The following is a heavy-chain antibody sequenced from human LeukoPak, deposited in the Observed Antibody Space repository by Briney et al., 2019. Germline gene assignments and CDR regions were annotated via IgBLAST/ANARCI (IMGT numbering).Heavy chain of an antibody. CDR3: AKEYSSSWSLTPNYYYYYMDV. J-gene: IGHJ6*03. CDR1: GFTFDDYA. D-gene: IGHD6-13*01. CDR2: TCWISGSI. Sequence: GGSLRLSCAASGFTFDDYAMHWVRPAPGRGLEGVSGTCWISGSIGYADSVKGRFTISRDNAKNSLYLQMNSLRAEDTALYYCAKEYSSSWSLTPNYYYYYMDVWGKGTTVTVSS. V-gene: IGHV3-9*01.